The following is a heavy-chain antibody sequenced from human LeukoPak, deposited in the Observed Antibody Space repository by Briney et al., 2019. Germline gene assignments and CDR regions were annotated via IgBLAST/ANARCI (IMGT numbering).Heavy chain of an antibody. J-gene: IGHJ3*02. CDR3: AKDNLKTPTTYAFDI. Sequence: SGGSLRLSCAASGFTFSSYAMSWVRQAPGKGLEWVSAISGSGGSTYYADSVKGRFTISRDNPKNTLYLQMNSLRAEDTAVYYCAKDNLKTPTTYAFDIWGQGTMVSVSS. CDR1: GFTFSSYA. D-gene: IGHD1-26*01. CDR2: ISGSGGST. V-gene: IGHV3-23*01.